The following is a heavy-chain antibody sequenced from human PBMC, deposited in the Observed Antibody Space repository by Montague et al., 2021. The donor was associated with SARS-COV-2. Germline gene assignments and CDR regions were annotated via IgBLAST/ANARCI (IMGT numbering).Heavy chain of an antibody. CDR1: GDSISSANYQ. CDR3: ARQVGDFWTGFYVDS. CDR2: ISHSGSA. D-gene: IGHD3/OR15-3a*01. Sequence: SETLSLTCTVSGDSISSANYQWAWFRLPPGKGLQWVGSISHSGSAYYXPSLKSRLTISVDMSKRLFSLDVESVAVADTAFYYCARQVGDFWTGFYVDSWGQGTLVTVSS. J-gene: IGHJ4*02. V-gene: IGHV4-39*01.